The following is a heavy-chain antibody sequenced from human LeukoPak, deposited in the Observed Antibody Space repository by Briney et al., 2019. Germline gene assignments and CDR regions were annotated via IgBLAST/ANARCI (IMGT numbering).Heavy chain of an antibody. CDR1: GGTFSSYA. CDR3: ARDFDFWSGYLRFDY. V-gene: IGHV1-69*13. CDR2: IIPIFGTA. D-gene: IGHD3-3*01. J-gene: IGHJ4*02. Sequence: WASVKVSCKASGGTFSSYAISWVRQAPGQGLEWMGGIIPIFGTANYAQKFQGRVTITADESTSTAYMELSSLRAEDTAVYYCARDFDFWSGYLRFDYWGQGTLVTVSS.